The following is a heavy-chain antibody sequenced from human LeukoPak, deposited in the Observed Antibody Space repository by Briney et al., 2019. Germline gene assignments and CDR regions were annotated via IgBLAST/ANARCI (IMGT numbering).Heavy chain of an antibody. CDR3: ARDQSGYVDY. J-gene: IGHJ4*02. CDR1: GYSISSGYY. V-gene: IGHV4-38-2*02. CDR2: IYHTGIT. Sequence: SETLSLTCTVSGYSISSGYYWGWIRQPPGKGLEWIGSIYHTGITYYNPSLKSRVTISVDTSKNQFSLKLSSVTAADTAVYYCARDQSGYVDYWGQGTLVTVSS. D-gene: IGHD2-2*01.